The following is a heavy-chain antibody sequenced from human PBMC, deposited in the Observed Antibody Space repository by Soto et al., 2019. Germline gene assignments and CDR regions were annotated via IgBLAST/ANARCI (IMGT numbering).Heavy chain of an antibody. V-gene: IGHV1-69*13. D-gene: IGHD3-10*01. CDR2: IIPIFGTA. J-gene: IGHJ4*02. Sequence: SVKVSCKASGGTFSSYAISWVRQAPGQGLEWMGGIIPIFGTANYAQRFQGRVTITADESTSTAYMELSSLRSEDTAVYYCAREASYGSGDYWGQGTLVPVSS. CDR1: GGTFSSYA. CDR3: AREASYGSGDY.